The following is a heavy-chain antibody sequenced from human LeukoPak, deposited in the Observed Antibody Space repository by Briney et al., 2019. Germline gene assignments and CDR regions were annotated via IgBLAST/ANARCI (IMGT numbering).Heavy chain of an antibody. CDR1: GFTFDDYA. Sequence: PGGSLRLSCAASGFTFDDYAMHWVRQAPGKGLEWVSGISWNSGSIGYADSVKGRFTISRDNAKNSLYLQMNSLRAEDTALYYCAKDGTYSSSWYPRPLDYWGQGTLVTVSS. J-gene: IGHJ4*02. D-gene: IGHD6-13*01. V-gene: IGHV3-9*01. CDR2: ISWNSGSI. CDR3: AKDGTYSSSWYPRPLDY.